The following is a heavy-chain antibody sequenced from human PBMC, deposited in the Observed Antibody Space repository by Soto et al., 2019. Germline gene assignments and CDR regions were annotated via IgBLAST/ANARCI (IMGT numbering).Heavy chain of an antibody. J-gene: IGHJ4*02. D-gene: IGHD3-22*01. CDR1: GGSISSGDYY. V-gene: IGHV4-30-4*01. CDR2: IYYSGST. Sequence: SETLSLTCTVSGGSISSGDYYWSWIRQPPGKGLEWIGYIYYSGSTYYNPSLKSRVTISVDTSKNQFSLKLSSVTAADTAVYYCARGSIYYYDSSGPERGWAQGTLVTVYS. CDR3: ARGSIYYYDSSGPERG.